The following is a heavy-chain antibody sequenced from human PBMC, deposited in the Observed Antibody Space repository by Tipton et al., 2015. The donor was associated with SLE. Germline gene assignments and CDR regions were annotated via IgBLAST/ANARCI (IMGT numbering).Heavy chain of an antibody. CDR3: ARGGECGSSRYPRFDYYGEG. D-gene: IGHD6-13*01. CDR2: VNHIGST. J-gene: IGHJ6*03. CDR1: GGSFSGYY. V-gene: IGHV4-34*01. Sequence: TLSLTCAVYGGSFSGYYWSWIRQPPGKGLEWIGEVNHIGSTNYNPSHKSRVTISVDTSKNQFTLKLTSVTAADTAVYYCARGGECGSSRYPRFDYYGEGSGKGASVAVAS.